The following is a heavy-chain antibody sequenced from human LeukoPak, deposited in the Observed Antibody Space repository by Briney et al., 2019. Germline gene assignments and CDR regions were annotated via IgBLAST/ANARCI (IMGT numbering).Heavy chain of an antibody. D-gene: IGHD3-22*01. Sequence: GASVKVSCKASGYTFTSYDINRVRQATGQGLEWMGWMNPNSGNTGYAQKFQGRVTMTRNTSISTAYMELSSLRSEDTAVYYCAIAPLDYYDSSGYSYGYWGQGTLVTVSS. CDR2: MNPNSGNT. J-gene: IGHJ4*02. V-gene: IGHV1-8*01. CDR3: AIAPLDYYDSSGYSYGY. CDR1: GYTFTSYD.